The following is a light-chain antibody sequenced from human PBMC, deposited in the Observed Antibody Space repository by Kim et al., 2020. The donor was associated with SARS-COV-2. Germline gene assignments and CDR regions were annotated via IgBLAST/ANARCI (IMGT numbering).Light chain of an antibody. CDR1: SSDVGGYNF. J-gene: IGLJ1*01. CDR3: SSYAGTNNFYV. Sequence: QSVTIAYTGTSSDVGGYNFVSWNQQHPGKAPKLIIYDVNKRPSGVPNRFSGSKSGNTASLTVSGLQAEDEADYYCSSYAGTNNFYVFGTGTKVTVL. CDR2: DVN. V-gene: IGLV2-8*01.